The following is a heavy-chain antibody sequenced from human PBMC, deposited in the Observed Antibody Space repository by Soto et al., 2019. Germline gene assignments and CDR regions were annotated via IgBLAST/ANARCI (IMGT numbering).Heavy chain of an antibody. V-gene: IGHV5-51*01. CDR1: GYIFTLYW. CDR3: ARQSPTPGYYYFSYGMDV. D-gene: IGHD4-17*01. CDR2: IYPGDSDT. J-gene: IGHJ6*02. Sequence: GESLKISCKASGYIFTLYWIGWVRQMPGKGLEWMGIIYPGDSDTRYSPSFQGQVTISADKSISTASLQWSSLKASGTAVYYCARQSPTPGYYYFSYGMDVWGQGTTVTVSS.